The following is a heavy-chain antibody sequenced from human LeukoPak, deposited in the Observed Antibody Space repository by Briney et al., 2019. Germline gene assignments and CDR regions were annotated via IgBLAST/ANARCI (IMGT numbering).Heavy chain of an antibody. D-gene: IGHD5-12*01. CDR2: FYYTGST. V-gene: IGHV4-59*08. J-gene: IGHJ4*02. CDR1: GGSFSGYY. CDR3: ARHSRGYGSFDY. Sequence: SETLSLTCAVYGGSFSGYYWSWIRQPPGKGLKWIGYFYYTGSTKYNPSLKSRVTISVDTSKNQISLDLSSVTAADTAVYYCARHSRGYGSFDYWGQGTLVTVSS.